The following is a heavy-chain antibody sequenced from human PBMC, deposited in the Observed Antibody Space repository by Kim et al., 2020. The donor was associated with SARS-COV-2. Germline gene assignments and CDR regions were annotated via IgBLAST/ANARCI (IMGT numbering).Heavy chain of an antibody. CDR3: VAPLSNYYDSSGRGDAFDI. CDR1: GGSFSGYY. Sequence: SETLSLTCAVYGGSFSGYYWSWIRQPPGKGLEWIGEINHSGSTNYNPSLKSRVTISVDTSKNQFSLKLSSVTAADTAVYYCVAPLSNYYDSSGRGDAFDIWGQGTMVTVSS. J-gene: IGHJ3*02. V-gene: IGHV4-34*01. CDR2: INHSGST. D-gene: IGHD3-22*01.